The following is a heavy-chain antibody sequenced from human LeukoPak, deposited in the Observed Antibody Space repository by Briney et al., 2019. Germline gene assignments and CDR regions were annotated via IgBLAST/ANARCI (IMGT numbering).Heavy chain of an antibody. D-gene: IGHD4-23*01. CDR1: GFTFSSYW. J-gene: IGHJ4*02. CDR3: ARADYGGNSEFDY. CDR2: IKQDGSEK. Sequence: GGSLRLSCAASGFTFSSYWMSWVRQAPGKGLEWVANIKQDGSEKYYVDSVKGRFTISRDNAKNSLYLQMNSLRAEDTAVYYCARADYGGNSEFDYWGQGTLVTVSS. V-gene: IGHV3-7*04.